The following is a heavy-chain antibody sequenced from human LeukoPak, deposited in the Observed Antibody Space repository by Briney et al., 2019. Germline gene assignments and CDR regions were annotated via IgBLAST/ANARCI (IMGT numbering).Heavy chain of an antibody. V-gene: IGHV3-15*01. Sequence: GGSLRLSCAASGFTVSSNYMSWVRQAPGKGLEWVGRIKSKFDGGTTDYAAPVKGRFTISRGDSENTLYLQMNSLKTEDTGVYYCTTEFYNAPDYWGQGTLVTVSS. CDR1: GFTVSSNY. CDR2: IKSKFDGGTT. J-gene: IGHJ4*02. CDR3: TTEFYNAPDY. D-gene: IGHD2/OR15-2a*01.